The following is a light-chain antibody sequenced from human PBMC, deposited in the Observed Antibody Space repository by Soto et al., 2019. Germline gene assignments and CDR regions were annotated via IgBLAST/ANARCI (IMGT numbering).Light chain of an antibody. CDR1: QSISRT. V-gene: IGKV3D-15*01. CDR2: DAS. CDR3: QQYNNWPLT. Sequence: EIVLQQSTDPLSVSPEERATLSCRDSQSISRTLAWYQQKSGQPPRLLIYDASTRATGFPARFSGSGSGTEFTLTISSLQPEDFAVYYCQQYNNWPLTFGGGTKVDIK. J-gene: IGKJ4*01.